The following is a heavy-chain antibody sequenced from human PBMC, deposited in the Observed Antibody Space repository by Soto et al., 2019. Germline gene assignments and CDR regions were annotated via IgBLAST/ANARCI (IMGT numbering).Heavy chain of an antibody. CDR1: GFTLSSYW. V-gene: IGHV3-7*01. D-gene: IGHD2-21*02. J-gene: IGHJ3*02. Sequence: GGSMRLSCAASGFTLSSYWMSWVRQATGKGLEWVAKTMQDGSEKYYVDSVKVRFTISRDNAKNSLYLQMNSLRAVDTAVYYCSRGLYCGGYCYLDSFDIWGQGTMVTVSS. CDR3: SRGLYCGGYCYLDSFDI. CDR2: TMQDGSEK.